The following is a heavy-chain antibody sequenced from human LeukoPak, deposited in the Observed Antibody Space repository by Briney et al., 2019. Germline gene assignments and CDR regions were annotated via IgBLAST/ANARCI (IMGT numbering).Heavy chain of an antibody. V-gene: IGHV4-34*01. D-gene: IGHD2-15*01. CDR2: INHSGST. CDR1: GGSFSGYY. CDR3: ARGSLVVAASYYYYMDV. Sequence: SETLSLTCAVYGGSFSGYYWSWIRQPPGKGLEWIGEINHSGSTNYNPSLKSRVTMSVDTSKNQFSLKLSSVTAADTAVYYCARGSLVVAASYYYYMDVWGKGTTVTVSS. J-gene: IGHJ6*03.